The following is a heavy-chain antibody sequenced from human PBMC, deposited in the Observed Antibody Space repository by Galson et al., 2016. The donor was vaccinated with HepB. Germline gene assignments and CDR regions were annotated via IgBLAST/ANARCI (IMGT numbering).Heavy chain of an antibody. J-gene: IGHJ4*02. CDR2: ISAYSGNT. V-gene: IGHV1-18*01. D-gene: IGHD2-15*01. CDR3: ARDGDCSGDSCYIVDY. Sequence: SVKVSCKASGYTFTSYGISWVRQAPGQGLEWMGWISAYSGNTYYAQKIQGRVTLTTDTSTSTASMELRSLRSDDTAVYYCARDGDCSGDSCYIVDYWGQGTLVTVSS. CDR1: GYTFTSYG.